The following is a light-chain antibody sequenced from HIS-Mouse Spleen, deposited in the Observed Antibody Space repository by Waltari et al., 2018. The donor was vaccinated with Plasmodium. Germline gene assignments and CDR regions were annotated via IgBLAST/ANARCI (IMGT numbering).Light chain of an antibody. CDR2: AAS. J-gene: IGKJ2*01. V-gene: IGKV1-39*01. Sequence: DIQMTQYPSSLSASVGDRVTITCRASQSISSYLNWYRQKPGKAPKLLIYAASSWQSGVPSRFSGSGSGTDFTLTISSLQPEDFATYYCQQSYSTPPYTFGQGTKLEIK. CDR1: QSISSY. CDR3: QQSYSTPPYT.